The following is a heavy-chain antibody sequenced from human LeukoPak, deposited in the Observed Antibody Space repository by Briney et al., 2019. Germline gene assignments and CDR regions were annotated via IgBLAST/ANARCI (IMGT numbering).Heavy chain of an antibody. CDR1: GGSISSRDYY. J-gene: IGHJ4*02. D-gene: IGHD5/OR15-5a*01. CDR2: IYYSGST. Sequence: SQTLSLTCTVSGGSISSRDYYWSWIRQPPGKGLDWIGSIYYSGSTYYNPSLKSRLTISVDTSNNQFSLKLSSVTAADTAVYYCARALYSVTGPVHVDHWGQGTLVTVS. CDR3: ARALYSVTGPVHVDH. V-gene: IGHV4-30-4*01.